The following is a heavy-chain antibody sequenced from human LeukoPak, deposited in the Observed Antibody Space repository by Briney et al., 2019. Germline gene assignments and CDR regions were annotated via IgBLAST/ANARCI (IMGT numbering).Heavy chain of an antibody. Sequence: NPGESLKISCKGSGYSFTSYWIGWVRQMPGKGLGWMGIIYPGDSDTRYSPSFQGQVTISADKSISTAYLQWSSLKASDTAMYYCARHAELEWPGRGAFDIWGQGTMVTVSS. V-gene: IGHV5-51*01. J-gene: IGHJ3*02. D-gene: IGHD3-3*01. CDR1: GYSFTSYW. CDR3: ARHAELEWPGRGAFDI. CDR2: IYPGDSDT.